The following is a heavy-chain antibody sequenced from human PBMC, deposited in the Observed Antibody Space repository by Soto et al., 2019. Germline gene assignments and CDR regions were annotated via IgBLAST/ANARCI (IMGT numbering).Heavy chain of an antibody. Sequence: ASVKVSCKASGYTFTSYYMHWVRQVPGQGLEWMGIINPSGGSTSYAQKFQGRVTMTRDTSTSTVYMELSSLRSEDTAVYYCARGVVVTNYYYYYGMDVWGQGTTVTVSS. J-gene: IGHJ6*02. CDR1: GYTFTSYY. V-gene: IGHV1-46*01. CDR2: INPSGGST. D-gene: IGHD3-22*01. CDR3: ARGVVVTNYYYYYGMDV.